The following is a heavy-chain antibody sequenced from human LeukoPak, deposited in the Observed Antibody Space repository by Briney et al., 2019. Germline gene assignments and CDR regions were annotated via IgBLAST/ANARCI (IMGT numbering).Heavy chain of an antibody. J-gene: IGHJ5*02. CDR3: ARGAHCSGGSCYSNWFDP. CDR2: IIPIFGTA. Sequence: SVKVSCKASGGIFSSYAISWVRQAPGQGLEWMGGIIPIFGTANYAQKFQGRVTMTRDTSTSTVYVELSSLRSEDTAVYYCARGAHCSGGSCYSNWFDPWGQGTLVTVSS. V-gene: IGHV1-69*05. D-gene: IGHD2-15*01. CDR1: GGIFSSYA.